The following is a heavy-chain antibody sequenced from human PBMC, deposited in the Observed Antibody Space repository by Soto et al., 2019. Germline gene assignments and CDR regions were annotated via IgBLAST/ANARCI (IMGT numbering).Heavy chain of an antibody. Sequence: SETLSLTYTVSGDSISTDYWSWIRQSPGKGLEWIGFIYYGGSTNYNPSLKSRVTISVDTPKNQFSLKLSSVTAADTAVYYCAKNWNWGSLVHWGQGTLVTVSS. CDR1: GDSISTDY. J-gene: IGHJ4*02. CDR2: IYYGGST. D-gene: IGHD7-27*01. V-gene: IGHV4-59*08. CDR3: AKNWNWGSLVH.